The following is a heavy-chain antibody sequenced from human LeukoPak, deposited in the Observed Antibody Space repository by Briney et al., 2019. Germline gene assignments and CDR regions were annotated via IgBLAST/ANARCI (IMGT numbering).Heavy chain of an antibody. J-gene: IGHJ6*02. Sequence: PGGSLRLSCAASGFTFSDYYMSWIRQAPGKGLEWVSYISSSGSTVYYADSVKGRFTISRDNAKNSLYLQMNSLRAEDTAVYYCARDLQGSSWYPHAYYYGMDVWGQGTTVTVS. V-gene: IGHV3-11*01. CDR1: GFTFSDYY. CDR3: ARDLQGSSWYPHAYYYGMDV. CDR2: ISSSGSTV. D-gene: IGHD6-13*01.